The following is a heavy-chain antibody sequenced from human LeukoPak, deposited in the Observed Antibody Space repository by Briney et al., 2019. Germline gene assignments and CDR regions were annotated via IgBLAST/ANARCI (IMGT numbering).Heavy chain of an antibody. CDR1: AYSISNGYY. V-gene: IGHV4-38-2*02. J-gene: IGHJ6*03. D-gene: IGHD6-13*01. CDR2: IYHSGNT. CDR3: TIADYSSSWSHYYYFMDV. Sequence: PSETLSLTCTVSAYSISNGYYWGWIRQPPGKGLEWIGSIYHSGNTYYNPSLKSRVTISVDTSKNQISLNLTSVTAADTAVYYCTIADYSSSWSHYYYFMDVWGRGTTVTVSS.